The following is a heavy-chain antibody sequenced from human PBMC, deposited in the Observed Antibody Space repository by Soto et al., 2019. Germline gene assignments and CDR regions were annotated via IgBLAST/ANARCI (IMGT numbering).Heavy chain of an antibody. D-gene: IGHD1-26*01. V-gene: IGHV4-59*08. CDR3: ARRPALNGSYYDY. Sequence: SETLSLTCTVSGGSISSYYWSWIRQPPGKGLEWIGYIYYSGSTNYNPSLKSRVTISVDTSKNQFSLKLSSVTAADTAVYYCARRPALNGSYYDYWGQGTLVTVSS. J-gene: IGHJ4*02. CDR2: IYYSGST. CDR1: GGSISSYY.